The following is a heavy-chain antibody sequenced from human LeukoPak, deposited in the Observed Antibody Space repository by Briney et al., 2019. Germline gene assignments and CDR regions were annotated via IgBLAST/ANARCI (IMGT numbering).Heavy chain of an antibody. J-gene: IGHJ4*02. Sequence: ASVKVSCKASGYTFTGYYMHWVRQAPGQGLEWMGWINPNSGGTNYAQKFQGRVTMTRDTSISTAYMELSRLRSDDTAVYYCARKRAGYSSSWPLDYWGQGTLVTVSS. D-gene: IGHD6-13*01. CDR1: GYTFTGYY. CDR3: ARKRAGYSSSWPLDY. V-gene: IGHV1-2*02. CDR2: INPNSGGT.